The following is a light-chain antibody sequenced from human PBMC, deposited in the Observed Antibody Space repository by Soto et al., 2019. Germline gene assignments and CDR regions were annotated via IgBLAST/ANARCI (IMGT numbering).Light chain of an antibody. V-gene: IGKV1-5*01. CDR1: QSIRHY. J-gene: IGKJ1*01. Sequence: DIQMTQSPPTLSASVGDRVTITCRASQSIRHYLAWYQQMPGKAPKLLIYGASTLQSGVPSRFSGSGSGTEFTLTISSLQPDDFGTYFCQHHNSYSQPFCQGTNVDIK. CDR2: GAS. CDR3: QHHNSYSQP.